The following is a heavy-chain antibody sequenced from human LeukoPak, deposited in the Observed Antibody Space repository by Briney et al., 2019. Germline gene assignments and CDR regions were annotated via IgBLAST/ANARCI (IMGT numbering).Heavy chain of an antibody. Sequence: GGSLGLSCAASGFTFSSYWMSWVRQAPGEGLEWVANIKQDGSEKYYVDSVKGRFTISRDNAKNSLYLQMNSLRAEDTAVYYCAREGGSGSYRGYYYYYGMDVWGQGTTVTVSS. CDR1: GFTFSSYW. D-gene: IGHD3-10*01. CDR2: IKQDGSEK. CDR3: AREGGSGSYRGYYYYYGMDV. V-gene: IGHV3-7*01. J-gene: IGHJ6*02.